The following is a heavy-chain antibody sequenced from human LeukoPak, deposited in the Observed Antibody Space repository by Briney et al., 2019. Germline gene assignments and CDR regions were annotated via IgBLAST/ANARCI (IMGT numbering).Heavy chain of an antibody. CDR1: GFTFSSYS. D-gene: IGHD3-9*01. CDR3: ASSGYFDWLYHLGFHRDY. CDR2: IGSSSSYI. J-gene: IGHJ4*02. V-gene: IGHV3-21*01. Sequence: GGSLRLSCAASGFTFSSYSMNWVRQAPGKGLEWVSSIGSSSSYIYYADSVKGRFTISRDNAKNSLYLQMNSLRAEDTAVYYCASSGYFDWLYHLGFHRDYWGQGTLVTVSS.